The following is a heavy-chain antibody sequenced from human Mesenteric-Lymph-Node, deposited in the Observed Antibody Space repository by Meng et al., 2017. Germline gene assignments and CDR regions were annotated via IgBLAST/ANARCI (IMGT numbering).Heavy chain of an antibody. V-gene: IGHV3-23*04. CDR2: ITGSGVSI. J-gene: IGHJ4*02. CDR3: AKDLATMAD. Sequence: EVQLVESGGGLVQPGGSLRLSCAASGFTFNSYTMSWVRQAPGKGLAWVSTITGSGVSIYYADSVKGRFTISRDNSKNTLYLQMDSLRAEVTAVYYCAKDLATMADWGQGTLVTVSS. CDR1: GFTFNSYT. D-gene: IGHD5-12*01.